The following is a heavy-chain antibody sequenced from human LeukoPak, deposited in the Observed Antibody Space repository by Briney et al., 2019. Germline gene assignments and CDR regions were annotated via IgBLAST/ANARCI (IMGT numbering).Heavy chain of an antibody. J-gene: IGHJ4*02. Sequence: PSETLSLTCTVSGYSISSGYYWGWIRQPPGKGLEWIGSIYHSGSTYYNPSLKSRVTISVDTSKNQFSLKLSSVTAADTAVYYCARGVDHYDSSGYYFDYWGQGTLVTVSS. D-gene: IGHD3-22*01. CDR2: IYHSGST. V-gene: IGHV4-38-2*02. CDR1: GYSISSGYY. CDR3: ARGVDHYDSSGYYFDY.